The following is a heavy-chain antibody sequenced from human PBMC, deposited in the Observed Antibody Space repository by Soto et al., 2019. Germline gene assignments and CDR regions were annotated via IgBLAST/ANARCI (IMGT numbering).Heavy chain of an antibody. CDR2: ISGSGGST. CDR1: GFTFSSYA. Sequence: GGSLSLSCAASGFTFSSYAMSWVRQAPGKGLEWVSAISGSGGSTYYADSVKGRFTISRDNSKNTLYLQMNSLRAEDTAVYYCATFYYDSSGPDYWGQGTLVTVSS. CDR3: ATFYYDSSGPDY. J-gene: IGHJ4*02. V-gene: IGHV3-23*01. D-gene: IGHD3-22*01.